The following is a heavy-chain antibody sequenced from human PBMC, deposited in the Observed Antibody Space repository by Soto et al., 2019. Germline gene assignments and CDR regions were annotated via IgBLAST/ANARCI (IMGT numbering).Heavy chain of an antibody. CDR3: AKDLGHYYDSSGYPDY. CDR1: GFTFSSYA. CDR2: ISGSGGST. D-gene: IGHD3-22*01. J-gene: IGHJ4*02. V-gene: IGHV3-23*01. Sequence: LRLSCAASGFTFSSYAMSWVRQAPGKGLEWVSAISGSGGSTYYADSVKGRFTISRDNSKNTLYLQMNSLRAEDTAVYYCAKDLGHYYDSSGYPDYWGQGTLVTVSS.